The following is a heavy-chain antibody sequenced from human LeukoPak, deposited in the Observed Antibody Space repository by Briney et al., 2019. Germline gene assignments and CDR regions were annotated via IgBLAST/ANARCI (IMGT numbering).Heavy chain of an antibody. CDR1: GFTFSSYS. D-gene: IGHD3-22*01. Sequence: GGSLRLSCAASGFTFSSYSMNWVRQAPGKGLEWVSSISSSSYIYYADSVKGRFTISRDNAKNSLYLQMNSLRAEDTAVYYCARAMIVVVTPDAFDIWGQGTMVTVSS. J-gene: IGHJ3*02. V-gene: IGHV3-21*01. CDR2: ISSSSYI. CDR3: ARAMIVVVTPDAFDI.